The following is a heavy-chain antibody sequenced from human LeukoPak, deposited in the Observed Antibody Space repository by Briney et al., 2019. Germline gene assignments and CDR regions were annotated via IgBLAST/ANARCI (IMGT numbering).Heavy chain of an antibody. Sequence: SGGSLRLSCAASGFTFSSYGMHWVRQAPGKGLEWVAVIWYDGSNKYYADSVKGRFTISRDNAKNSLYLQMNSLRAEDTALYYCAKDSQGGRYHSPTPNFDYWGQGTLVTVSS. CDR2: IWYDGSNK. D-gene: IGHD2-15*01. V-gene: IGHV3-33*03. CDR3: AKDSQGGRYHSPTPNFDY. CDR1: GFTFSSYG. J-gene: IGHJ4*02.